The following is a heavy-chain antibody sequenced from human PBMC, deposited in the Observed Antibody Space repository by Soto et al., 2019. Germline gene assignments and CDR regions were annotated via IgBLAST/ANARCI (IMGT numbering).Heavy chain of an antibody. J-gene: IGHJ5*01. CDR2: TYYRSKWFD. D-gene: IGHD7-27*01. V-gene: IGHV6-1*01. Sequence: QVQLQQSGPGLVKPSQTLSLTCDISGDSVSTNSATWNWIRQSPSRGLEWLGRTYYRSKWFDDLSSSVKSRITHSPKHANKPNPLQLNSVTPDDTAVYFCVRLTGNSWLDSWGQGTLVTVSS. CDR1: GDSVSTNSAT. CDR3: VRLTGNSWLDS.